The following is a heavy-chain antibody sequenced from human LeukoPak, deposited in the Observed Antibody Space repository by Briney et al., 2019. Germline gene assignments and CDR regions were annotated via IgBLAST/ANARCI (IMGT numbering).Heavy chain of an antibody. Sequence: ASVKVSSKASGYTFATLGITWVRQAPGQGLEWMGWINTYNHNTYYAQKLQDRLTVTADTSTSTVYMDLSSLRSDDTAVYYCAREYCLGGKCWDPDYWGQGTLVTVSS. J-gene: IGHJ4*02. CDR1: GYTFATLG. D-gene: IGHD2-15*01. V-gene: IGHV1-18*01. CDR3: AREYCLGGKCWDPDY. CDR2: INTYNHNT.